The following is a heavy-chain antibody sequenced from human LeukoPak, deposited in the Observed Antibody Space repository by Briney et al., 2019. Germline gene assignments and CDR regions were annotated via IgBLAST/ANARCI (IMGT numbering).Heavy chain of an antibody. Sequence: PSQTLSLTCTVSGGSISSGGYYWSWIRQHPGKGLEWIGYIYYSGSTYYNPSLKSRVTISVDTSKNQFSLNLSSVTAADTAVYYCATSYCTSTSCARGYFDYWGQGTLVTVSS. CDR1: GGSISSGGYY. V-gene: IGHV4-31*03. CDR2: IYYSGST. D-gene: IGHD2-2*01. CDR3: ATSYCTSTSCARGYFDY. J-gene: IGHJ4*02.